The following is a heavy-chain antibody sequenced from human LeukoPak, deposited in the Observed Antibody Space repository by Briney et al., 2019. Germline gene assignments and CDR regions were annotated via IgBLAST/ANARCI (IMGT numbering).Heavy chain of an antibody. CDR3: AGMTTATTSVPDAFDI. Sequence: PSETLSLTCAVYGGSFSGYYWSGIRQPPGKGLEWIGEINHSGRTNYNPSLQNRVTISLDTSKNQFSLKLSSVTAADTAVYYCAGMTTATTSVPDAFDIWGQGTMVTVSS. CDR1: GGSFSGYY. CDR2: INHSGRT. J-gene: IGHJ3*02. V-gene: IGHV4-34*01. D-gene: IGHD4-11*01.